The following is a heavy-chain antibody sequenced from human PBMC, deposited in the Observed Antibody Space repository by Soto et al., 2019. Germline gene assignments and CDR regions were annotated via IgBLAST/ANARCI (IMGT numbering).Heavy chain of an antibody. V-gene: IGHV1-69*12. D-gene: IGHD6-19*01. Sequence: QVQLVQSGAEVKKPGSSVKVSCKASGGTFTRYAISWLRQAPGQGPEWMGGITPMFGTGNYAQKFQCRGTITADESTTTVHMELRRLTSEDTAVYYCAQTLGSAVAGPGRFDLWGRGTRVIVSS. CDR1: GGTFTRYA. J-gene: IGHJ2*01. CDR3: AQTLGSAVAGPGRFDL. CDR2: ITPMFGTG.